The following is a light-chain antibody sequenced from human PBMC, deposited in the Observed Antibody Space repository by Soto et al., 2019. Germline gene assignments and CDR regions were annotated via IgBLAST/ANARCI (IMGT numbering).Light chain of an antibody. J-gene: IGLJ2*01. CDR2: TND. V-gene: IGLV1-44*01. Sequence: QSALTQPPSASGAPGQRVTISCSGSSSNIGRNAVNWYRQLPGTAPRLLIYTNDLRPSGVPDRFSASRSGTSDSLAISGLQSEDEANFYWATWDDSMDGPVFGGGTKLTVL. CDR1: SSNIGRNA. CDR3: ATWDDSMDGPV.